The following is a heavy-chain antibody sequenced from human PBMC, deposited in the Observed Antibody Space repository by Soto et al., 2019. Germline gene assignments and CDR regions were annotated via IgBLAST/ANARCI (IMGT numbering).Heavy chain of an antibody. CDR2: TRNKANSYTT. J-gene: IGHJ4*02. V-gene: IGHV3-72*01. CDR3: ARVGFRYSSGWSIDY. Sequence: GGSLRLSCAASGFTFSDHYMDWVRQAPGKGLEWVGRTRNKANSYTTEYAASVKGRFTISRDDSKNSLYLQMNSLKTEDTAVYYCARVGFRYSSGWSIDYWGQGTLVTVSS. D-gene: IGHD6-19*01. CDR1: GFTFSDHY.